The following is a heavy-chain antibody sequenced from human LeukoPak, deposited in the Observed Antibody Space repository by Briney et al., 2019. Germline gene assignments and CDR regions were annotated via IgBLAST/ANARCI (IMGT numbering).Heavy chain of an antibody. D-gene: IGHD4-11*01. CDR1: GFTFDDYA. V-gene: IGHV3-43*02. CDR2: ISGDGVTT. CDR3: VKAATVTYYGMDV. J-gene: IGHJ6*02. Sequence: GGSLRLSCAASGFTFDDYAMHWVRQAPGKGLEWVTLISGDGVTTYYTDSVRGRFSSSRDNSKNSLYLQMNSLRTEDSALYYCVKAATVTYYGMDVWGQGATVTVSS.